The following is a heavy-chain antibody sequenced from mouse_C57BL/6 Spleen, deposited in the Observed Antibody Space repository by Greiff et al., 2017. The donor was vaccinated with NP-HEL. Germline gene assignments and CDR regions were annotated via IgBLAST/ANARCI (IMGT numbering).Heavy chain of an antibody. J-gene: IGHJ4*01. CDR1: GYTFTSYW. CDR2: IDPSDSYT. V-gene: IGHV1-69*01. D-gene: IGHD2-3*01. Sequence: QVQLQQPGAELVMPGASVKLSCKASGYTFTSYWMHWVKQRPGQGLEWIGEIDPSDSYTNYNQKFKGKSTLTVDKSSSTAYMQLSSLTSEDSAVYYCARRGLLRYYAMDYWGQGTSVTVSS. CDR3: ARRGLLRYYAMDY.